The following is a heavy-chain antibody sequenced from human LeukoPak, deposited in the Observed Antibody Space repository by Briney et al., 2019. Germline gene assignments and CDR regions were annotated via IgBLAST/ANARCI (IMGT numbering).Heavy chain of an antibody. CDR2: INAGNGNT. V-gene: IGHV1-3*01. D-gene: IGHD5-12*01. J-gene: IGHJ4*02. CDR1: GYTFTSYA. CDR3: ARGVATNRYYSDY. Sequence: ASVKVSCKASGYTFTSYAMHWVRQAPGQRLEWMGWINAGNGNTKYSQKFQGRVTITRDTSASTAYMELSSLRSEDTAVYSCARGVATNRYYSDYWGQGTLVTVS.